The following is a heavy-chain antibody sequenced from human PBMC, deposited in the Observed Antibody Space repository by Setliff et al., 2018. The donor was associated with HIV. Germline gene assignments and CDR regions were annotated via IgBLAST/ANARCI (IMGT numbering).Heavy chain of an antibody. V-gene: IGHV1-18*01. J-gene: IGHJ4*02. CDR3: ARGMDDSRSSVWYY. CDR2: IGGDNGIP. CDR1: GYTFASFG. D-gene: IGHD6-6*01. Sequence: ASVKVSCKASGYTFASFGISWVRQAPGQGPEWVGWIGGDNGIPSYAQKLRDRVTLTADTSTKTVFMELRSLRSDDTAVYYCARGMDDSRSSVWYYWGQRTLVTVSS.